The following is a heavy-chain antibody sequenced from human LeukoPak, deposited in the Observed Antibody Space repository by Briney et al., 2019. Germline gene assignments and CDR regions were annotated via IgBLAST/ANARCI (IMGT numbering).Heavy chain of an antibody. CDR2: ISAYNGNT. Sequence: ASVKVSCKASGYTFTSYGISWVRQAPGQGLEWMGWISAYNGNTNYAQKFQGRVTMTRDTSISTAYMELSRLRSDDTAVYYCARVRIVVVPAAIGALDYWGQGTLVTVSS. J-gene: IGHJ4*02. V-gene: IGHV1-18*01. CDR3: ARVRIVVVPAAIGALDY. CDR1: GYTFTSYG. D-gene: IGHD2-2*02.